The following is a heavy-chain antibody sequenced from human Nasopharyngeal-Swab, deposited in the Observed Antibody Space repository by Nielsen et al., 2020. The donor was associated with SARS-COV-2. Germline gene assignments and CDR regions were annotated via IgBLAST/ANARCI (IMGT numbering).Heavy chain of an antibody. V-gene: IGHV3-13*01. J-gene: IGHJ4*02. CDR2: IHSAGDT. CDR3: ARATSNGWYIYYFDY. Sequence: GESLKISCAASGFTFSNYDMHWVRQATGKSLEWVSGIHSAGDTYYPGSVKGRFTISRENAKNSLYLQMNSLRAEDTAVYYCARATSNGWYIYYFDYWGLGTLVTVSS. D-gene: IGHD6-19*01. CDR1: GFTFSNYD.